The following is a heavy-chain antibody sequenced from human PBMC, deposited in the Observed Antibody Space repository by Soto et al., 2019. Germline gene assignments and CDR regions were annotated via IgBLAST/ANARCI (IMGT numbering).Heavy chain of an antibody. CDR1: GFTFSSYS. Sequence: EVQLVESGGGLVKPGGSLRLSCVASGFTFSSYSINWVHQAPGKGLEWVSSISGDSTYIFYADSLKGRFTISRDNARNSVYLQMHSLRADDTAVYYCARDDKRGYDFGYWGQGTLVTVSS. CDR3: ARDDKRGYDFGY. J-gene: IGHJ4*02. CDR2: ISGDSTYI. V-gene: IGHV3-21*01. D-gene: IGHD5-12*01.